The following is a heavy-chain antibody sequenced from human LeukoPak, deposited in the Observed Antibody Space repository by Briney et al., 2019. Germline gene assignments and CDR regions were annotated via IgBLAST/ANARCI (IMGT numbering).Heavy chain of an antibody. J-gene: IGHJ4*02. Sequence: PGGSLRLSCAVSGVTFSAYWMGWVRQPPGEGLEWVAEINEDGSGKYHVDSIKARFPITRDNARNSLHLQMNSLGAEDTAVYYCAKVPRDSDCYWGQGTLVTVSS. CDR3: AKVPRDSDCY. V-gene: IGHV3-7*01. CDR2: INEDGSGK. D-gene: IGHD2-21*02. CDR1: GVTFSAYW.